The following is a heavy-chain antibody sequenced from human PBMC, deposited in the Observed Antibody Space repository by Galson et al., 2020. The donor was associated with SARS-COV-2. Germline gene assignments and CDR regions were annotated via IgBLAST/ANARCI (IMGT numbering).Heavy chain of an antibody. D-gene: IGHD1-26*01. Sequence: GGSLRLSCAASGFTFSSYAMHWVRQAPGKGLEWVAVISYDGSNKYYADSVKGRFTISRDNSKNTLYLQMNSLRAEDTAVYYCARPDSGSYFSWFDYWGQGTLVTVSS. CDR1: GFTFSSYA. J-gene: IGHJ5*01. CDR2: ISYDGSNK. V-gene: IGHV3-30*04. CDR3: ARPDSGSYFSWFDY.